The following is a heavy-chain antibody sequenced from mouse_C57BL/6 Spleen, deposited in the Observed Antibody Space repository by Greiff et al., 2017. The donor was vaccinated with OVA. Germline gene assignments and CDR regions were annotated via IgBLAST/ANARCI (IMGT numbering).Heavy chain of an antibody. J-gene: IGHJ2*01. Sequence: QVQLQQPGAELVKPGASVKLSCKASGYTFTSYWMQWVKQRPGQGLEWIGEIDPSDSYTNYNQKFKGKATLTVDTSSSTAYMQLSSLTSEDSAVYYCARGGDGYPGYFDYWGQGTTLTVSS. V-gene: IGHV1-50*01. CDR1: GYTFTSYW. D-gene: IGHD2-3*01. CDR2: IDPSDSYT. CDR3: ARGGDGYPGYFDY.